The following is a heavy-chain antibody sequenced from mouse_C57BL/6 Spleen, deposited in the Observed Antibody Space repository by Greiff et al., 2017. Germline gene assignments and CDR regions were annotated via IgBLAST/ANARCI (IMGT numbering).Heavy chain of an antibody. CDR2: ISDGGSYT. Sequence: EVMLVESGGGLVKPGGSLKLSCAASGFTFSSYAMSWVRQTPEKRLEWVATISDGGSYTYYPDNVKGRFTISRDNAKNNLYLQMSHLKSEDTAMYYCARDQSSGYVGDAMDYWGQGTSVTVSS. CDR1: GFTFSSYA. CDR3: ARDQSSGYVGDAMDY. V-gene: IGHV5-4*01. D-gene: IGHD3-2*02. J-gene: IGHJ4*01.